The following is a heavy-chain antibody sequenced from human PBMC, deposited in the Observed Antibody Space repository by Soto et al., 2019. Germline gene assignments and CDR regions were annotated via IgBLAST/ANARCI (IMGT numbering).Heavy chain of an antibody. D-gene: IGHD4-17*01. V-gene: IGHV1-8*01. CDR2: MNPNSGNT. CDR3: ARPLYGDNVDY. Sequence: GASVKVSCKASGYTFPSYDINWVGQAPGQGLEWMGWMNPNSGNTGYAQKFQGRVTMTRNTSISTAYMELSSLRSEDTAVYYGARPLYGDNVDYWGPGTLVTVS. J-gene: IGHJ4*02. CDR1: GYTFPSYD.